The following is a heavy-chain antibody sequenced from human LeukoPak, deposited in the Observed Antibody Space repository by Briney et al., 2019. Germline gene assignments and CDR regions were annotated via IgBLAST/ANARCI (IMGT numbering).Heavy chain of an antibody. CDR3: AKAMVRGVIITGYFDY. CDR1: GFSFSRYW. J-gene: IGHJ4*02. Sequence: PGGSLRLSCAASGFSFSRYWMSWVRQAPGKGLEWVANIKQDGSEKYYVDSVKGRFTISRDNAKNSLYLQMNSLRAEDTAVYYCAKAMVRGVIITGYFDYWGQGTLVTVSS. D-gene: IGHD3-10*01. V-gene: IGHV3-7*01. CDR2: IKQDGSEK.